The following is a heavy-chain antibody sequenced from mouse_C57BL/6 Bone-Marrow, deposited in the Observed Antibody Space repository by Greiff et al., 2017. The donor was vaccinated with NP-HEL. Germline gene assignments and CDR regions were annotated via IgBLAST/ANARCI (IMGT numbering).Heavy chain of an antibody. Sequence: EVQLQQSGPELVKPGASVKMSCKASGYTFTDYNMHWVKQSHGKSLEWIGYINPNNGGTSYNQKFKGKATLTVNKSSSTAYMELRSLTSEDSAVYYCASNPPDLYGSSSFAYWGKGTRVTVSA. CDR2: INPNNGGT. D-gene: IGHD1-1*01. CDR1: GYTFTDYN. J-gene: IGHJ3*01. V-gene: IGHV1-22*01. CDR3: ASNPPDLYGSSSFAY.